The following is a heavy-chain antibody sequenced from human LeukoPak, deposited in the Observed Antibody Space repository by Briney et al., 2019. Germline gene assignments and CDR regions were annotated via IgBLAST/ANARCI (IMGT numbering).Heavy chain of an antibody. J-gene: IGHJ4*02. Sequence: GGSLRLSCAASGFTVSRNYMSWVRQAPGKGLEWVSVIYSGGSTYYADSVKGRFTISRDNSKNTLYLQMNSLRAEDTAMYFCARGSSTVSAGYYWGQGTLVTVSS. CDR3: ARGSSTVSAGYY. V-gene: IGHV3-53*01. CDR2: IYSGGST. D-gene: IGHD6-19*01. CDR1: GFTVSRNY.